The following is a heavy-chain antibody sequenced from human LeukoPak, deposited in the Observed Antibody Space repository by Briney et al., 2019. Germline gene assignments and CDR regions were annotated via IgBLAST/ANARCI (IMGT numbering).Heavy chain of an antibody. V-gene: IGHV3-23*01. CDR1: GFTSSSYA. D-gene: IGHD3-16*02. Sequence: GGSLRLSCAASGFTSSSYAMSWVRQAPGKGLEWVSAISGSGGSTYYADSVKGRFTISRDNSKNTLYLQMNSLRAEDTAVYYCAKTYSYYDYVWGSYRPRSFDYWGQGTLVTVSS. CDR3: AKTYSYYDYVWGSYRPRSFDY. J-gene: IGHJ4*02. CDR2: ISGSGGST.